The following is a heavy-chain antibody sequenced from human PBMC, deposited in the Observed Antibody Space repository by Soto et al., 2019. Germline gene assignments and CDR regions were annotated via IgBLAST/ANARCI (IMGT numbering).Heavy chain of an antibody. Sequence: QVQLQESGPGLVKPSETLSLTCTDSGGSISSYYWSWIRQPPGKGLEWIGYIYYSGSTNYNPSLKSRVTISVDTSKNQFSLKLSSVTAADTAVHYCARSGVTTVTYYYGMDVWGQGTTVTVSS. CDR3: ARSGVTTVTYYYGMDV. V-gene: IGHV4-59*01. D-gene: IGHD4-17*01. CDR2: IYYSGST. J-gene: IGHJ6*02. CDR1: GGSISSYY.